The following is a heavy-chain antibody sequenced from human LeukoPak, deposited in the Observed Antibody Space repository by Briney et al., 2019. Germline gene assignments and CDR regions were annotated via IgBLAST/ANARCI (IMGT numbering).Heavy chain of an antibody. CDR2: ISANNGYT. Sequence: ASVKVSCKTSGYTFTDYGINWVRQAPGQGLEWMGWISANNGYTNYAQKVQGRVTMTTDTSTSTASMELRSLSSDDTAVCYCARWGREAAATFDNWGPGTQVTVSS. J-gene: IGHJ4*02. CDR1: GYTFTDYG. V-gene: IGHV1-18*01. D-gene: IGHD6-13*01. CDR3: ARWGREAAATFDN.